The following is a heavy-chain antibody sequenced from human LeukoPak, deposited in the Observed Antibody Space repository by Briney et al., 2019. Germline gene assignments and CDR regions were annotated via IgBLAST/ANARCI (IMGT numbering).Heavy chain of an antibody. D-gene: IGHD3-22*01. CDR2: IKQDGSET. CDR3: GRDPRDSAYSPLDY. J-gene: IGHJ4*02. CDR1: GFTFSDYY. Sequence: PGGSLRLSCAASGFTFSDYYMSWIRQAPGKGLEWVANIKQDGSETYYVDSVKGRFTISRDNAKNSLYLQMNSLRVEDTAVYYCGRDPRDSAYSPLDYWGQGTLVTVSS. V-gene: IGHV3-7*01.